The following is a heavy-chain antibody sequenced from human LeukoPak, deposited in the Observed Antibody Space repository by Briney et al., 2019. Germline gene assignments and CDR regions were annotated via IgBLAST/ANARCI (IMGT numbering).Heavy chain of an antibody. Sequence: GKSLRLSCAASGFTFSGYPIHWVRQAPGKGLEWVAVISYDGSNKYYADSVKGRFTISRDNSKNTLYLQMNSLRAEDTAVYYCARVFTFCSSTSCYLGYYYYYGMDVWGQGTTVTVSS. J-gene: IGHJ6*02. D-gene: IGHD2-2*01. CDR1: GFTFSGYP. CDR3: ARVFTFCSSTSCYLGYYYYYGMDV. CDR2: ISYDGSNK. V-gene: IGHV3-30-3*01.